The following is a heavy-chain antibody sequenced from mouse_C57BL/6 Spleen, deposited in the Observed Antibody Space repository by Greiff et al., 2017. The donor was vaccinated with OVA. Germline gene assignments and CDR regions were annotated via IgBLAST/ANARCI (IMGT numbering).Heavy chain of an antibody. CDR3: AGSDGYYFDY. CDR1: GFTFSSYA. Sequence: EVKVVESGGGLVKPGGSLKLSCAASGFTFSSYAMSWVRQTPEKRLEWVATISDGGSYTYYPDNVKGRFTISRDNAKNNLYLQMSHLKSEDTAMYYCAGSDGYYFDYGGQGTTLTVSS. CDR2: ISDGGSYT. J-gene: IGHJ2*01. V-gene: IGHV5-4*03. D-gene: IGHD2-3*01.